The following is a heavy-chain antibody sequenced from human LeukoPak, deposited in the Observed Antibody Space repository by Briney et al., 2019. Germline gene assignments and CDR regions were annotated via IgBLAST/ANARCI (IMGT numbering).Heavy chain of an antibody. CDR2: INPNSGGT. CDR1: GYTFTGYY. J-gene: IGHJ4*02. CDR3: AREEFSRITIFGVVV. V-gene: IGHV1-2*02. D-gene: IGHD3-3*01. Sequence: ASVKVSCKASGYTFTGYYMHWVRQAPGQGLEWMGWINPNSGGTNHAQKFQGRVTMTRDTSISTAYMALSRLRSDDTAVCYCAREEFSRITIFGVVVWGQGTLVTVSS.